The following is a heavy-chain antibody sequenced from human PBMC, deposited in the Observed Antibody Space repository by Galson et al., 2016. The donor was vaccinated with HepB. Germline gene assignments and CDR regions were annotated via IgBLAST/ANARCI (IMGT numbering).Heavy chain of an antibody. CDR2: IYSSENT. CDR3: VAGAGWIPDY. CDR1: GASVSSGSSY. V-gene: IGHV4-61*01. D-gene: IGHD5-18*01. J-gene: IGHJ4*02. Sequence: SETLSLTCTVSGASVSSGSSYWSWVRQPPGKGLEWIGYIYSSENTNYSPSLKSRVTISIDTSRSQFSLKLTSATAADTPVYYCVAGAGWIPDYWGQGTLVTVSS.